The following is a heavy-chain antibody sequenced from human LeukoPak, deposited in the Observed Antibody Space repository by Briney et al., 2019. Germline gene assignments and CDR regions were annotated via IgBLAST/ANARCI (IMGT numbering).Heavy chain of an antibody. V-gene: IGHV3-74*01. CDR2: INSDGSST. J-gene: IGHJ3*02. Sequence: GGSLRLPCAASGFTFSSYWMHWVRHAPGKGLVWVSLINSDGSSTSYADSVKGRFTISRDNAKNTLYLQMNSLRAEDTAVYYCARGFNDAFDIWGQGTMVTVSS. CDR1: GFTFSSYW. CDR3: ARGFNDAFDI.